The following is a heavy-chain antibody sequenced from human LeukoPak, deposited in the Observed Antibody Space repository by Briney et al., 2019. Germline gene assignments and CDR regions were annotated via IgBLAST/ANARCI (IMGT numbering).Heavy chain of an antibody. CDR3: ARGTVTRGSSWSNLFDY. J-gene: IGHJ4*02. CDR1: GYTFTSYA. V-gene: IGHV1-3*01. D-gene: IGHD6-13*01. CDR2: INAGNGNT. Sequence: GASVRVSCKASGYTFTSYAMHWVRQAPGQRLEWVGWINAGNGNTKYSQNFQGRVTVTRDTSATTSYMELSSLRSEDTAVYYCARGTVTRGSSWSNLFDYWGQGTLVTVSS.